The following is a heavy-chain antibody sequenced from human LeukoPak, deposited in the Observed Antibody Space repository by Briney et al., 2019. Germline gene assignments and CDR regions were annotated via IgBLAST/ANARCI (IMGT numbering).Heavy chain of an antibody. V-gene: IGHV3-7*01. CDR2: INQDGSEK. CDR3: AREGWNYGDNGWGDS. Sequence: SGGSLRLSCAASGFTFSSYWMSWVRQAPGKGLEWVANINQDGSEKSSVDSVKGRFTISRANAKNSLYLQMNSLRVEDTAVYYCAREGWNYGDNGWGDSWGQGTLVTVSS. J-gene: IGHJ4*02. CDR1: GFTFSSYW. D-gene: IGHD4-23*01.